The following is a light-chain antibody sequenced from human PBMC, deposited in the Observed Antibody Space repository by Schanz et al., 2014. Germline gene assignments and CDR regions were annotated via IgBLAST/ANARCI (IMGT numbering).Light chain of an antibody. CDR1: QSLMPINGYTY. CDR3: MQSLHFTT. J-gene: IGKJ4*01. CDR2: LGS. V-gene: IGKV2-28*01. Sequence: DIVMTQSPLSLPVTPGEPASISCRSSQSLMPINGYTYLEWYLQKPGQSPQLLIYLGSNRASGVPDRCSGSGSGTDFTLKISRVEAEDVGVYYCMQSLHFTTFGGGTKVEIK.